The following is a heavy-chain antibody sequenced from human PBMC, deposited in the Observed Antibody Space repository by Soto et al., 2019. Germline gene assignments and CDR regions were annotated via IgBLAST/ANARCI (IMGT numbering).Heavy chain of an antibody. CDR2: ISFDGSEK. Sequence: QVQLVESGGGVVQPGRSLRLSCAAAGFTFSSYGMHWVRQAPGKGLEWVAVISFDGSEKYYAASVKGRFTISRDNSKDTLYLQMNSLRPEDTAVYYCAKEREVLQWEPPGYWGQGTLVTVSP. CDR3: AKEREVLQWEPPGY. V-gene: IGHV3-30*18. J-gene: IGHJ4*02. CDR1: GFTFSSYG. D-gene: IGHD6-19*01.